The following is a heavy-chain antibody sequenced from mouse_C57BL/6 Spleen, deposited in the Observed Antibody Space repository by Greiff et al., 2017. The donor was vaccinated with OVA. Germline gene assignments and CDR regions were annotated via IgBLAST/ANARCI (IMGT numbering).Heavy chain of an antibody. Sequence: EVQWVESEGGLVQPGSSMKLSCTASGFTFSDYYMAWVRQVPEKGLEWVANINYDGSSTYYLDSLKSRFIISRDNAKNILYLQMSSLKSEDTATYYCARGDYDGSWFAYWGQGTLVTVSA. CDR2: INYDGSST. D-gene: IGHD2-4*01. J-gene: IGHJ3*01. CDR3: ARGDYDGSWFAY. V-gene: IGHV5-16*01. CDR1: GFTFSDYY.